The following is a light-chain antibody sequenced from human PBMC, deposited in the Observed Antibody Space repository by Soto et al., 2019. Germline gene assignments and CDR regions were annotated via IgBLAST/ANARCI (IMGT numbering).Light chain of an antibody. CDR3: QQYNNWPIT. Sequence: EVVMTQSPATLSVSPGEGATLSCRAIQGIGTLFAWYQQRPGQAPRLLIYGASTRAIGLPARLSGSVSGTDFTLTISSLQSEDFAVYYCQQYNNWPITFGGGTNVEI. J-gene: IGKJ4*01. V-gene: IGKV3-15*01. CDR2: GAS. CDR1: QGIGTL.